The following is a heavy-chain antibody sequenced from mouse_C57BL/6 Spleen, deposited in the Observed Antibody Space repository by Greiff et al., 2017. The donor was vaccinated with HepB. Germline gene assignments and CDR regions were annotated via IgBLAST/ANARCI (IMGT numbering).Heavy chain of an antibody. CDR1: GYTFTSYG. CDR3: ASKIGYDSLNFDY. J-gene: IGHJ2*01. V-gene: IGHV1-81*01. Sequence: VQGVESGAELARPGASVKLSCKASGYTFTSYGISWVKQRTGQGLEWIGEIYPRSGNTYYNEKFKGKATLTADKSSSTAYMELRSLTSEDSAVYFCASKIGYDSLNFDYWGQGTTLTVSS. CDR2: IYPRSGNT. D-gene: IGHD2-4*01.